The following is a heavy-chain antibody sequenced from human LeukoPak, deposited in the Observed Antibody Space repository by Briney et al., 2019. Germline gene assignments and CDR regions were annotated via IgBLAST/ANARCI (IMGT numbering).Heavy chain of an antibody. J-gene: IGHJ4*02. Sequence: GGSLRLSCAASGFTFSSYGMHWVRQAPGKGLEWVAVISYDGSNKYYADSVKGRFTISRDNSKNTLYLQMNSLRAEDTAVYYCAKDLRRLQQLPHDWGQGTLVTVSS. CDR2: ISYDGSNK. CDR1: GFTFSSYG. CDR3: AKDLRRLQQLPHD. V-gene: IGHV3-30*18. D-gene: IGHD6-13*01.